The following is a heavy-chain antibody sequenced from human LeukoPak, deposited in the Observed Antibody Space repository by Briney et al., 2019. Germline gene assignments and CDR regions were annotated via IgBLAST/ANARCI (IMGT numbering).Heavy chain of an antibody. J-gene: IGHJ3*02. CDR1: GGSISSYY. CDR2: IYYSGST. CDR3: ARDKEGGVSI. D-gene: IGHD1-26*01. V-gene: IGHV4-59*12. Sequence: SETLSLTCTVSGGSISSYYWSWIRQPPGKGLEWIGYIYYSGSTNYNPSLKSRVTISVDTSKNQFSLKLSSVTAADTAVYYCARDKEGGVSIWGQGTMVTVSS.